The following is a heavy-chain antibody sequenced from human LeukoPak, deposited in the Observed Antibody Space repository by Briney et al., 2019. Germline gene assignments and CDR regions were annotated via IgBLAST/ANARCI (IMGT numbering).Heavy chain of an antibody. Sequence: KPSETLSLXCTVSGGSISSYYWSWIRQPPGKGLEWIGYIYYSGSTNYNPSLKSRVTISVDTSKNQFSLKLSSVTAADTAVYYCASMYYDILTGYYGTNAFDIWGQGTMVTVSS. CDR1: GGSISSYY. CDR2: IYYSGST. D-gene: IGHD3-9*01. CDR3: ASMYYDILTGYYGTNAFDI. J-gene: IGHJ3*02. V-gene: IGHV4-59*01.